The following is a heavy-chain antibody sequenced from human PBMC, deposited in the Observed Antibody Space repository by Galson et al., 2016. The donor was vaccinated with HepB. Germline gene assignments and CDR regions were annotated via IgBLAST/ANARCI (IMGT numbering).Heavy chain of an antibody. CDR3: AHVRPGAYCDGSGQSRHNRTYSDA. CDR1: GSSLNTGGVS. D-gene: IGHD3-22*01. V-gene: IGHV2-5*02. Sequence: PALVKPTQTVTLTCFFSGSSLNTGGVSVGWIRQPPGKALQWLAVVYWDDDKHYTPSLKTRLNITKETSNTQMVLTMTNMGPVDTATYYCAHVRPGAYCDGSGQSRHNRTYSDAWGQGILVTVPS. CDR2: VYWDDDK. J-gene: IGHJ4*02.